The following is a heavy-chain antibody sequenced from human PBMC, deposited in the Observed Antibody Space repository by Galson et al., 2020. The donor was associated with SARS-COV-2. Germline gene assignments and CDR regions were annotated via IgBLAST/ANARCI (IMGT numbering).Heavy chain of an antibody. J-gene: IGHJ3*02. Sequence: SETLSLTCTVSGGSISSGSYYWSWIRQPAGKGLEWIGRIYTSGSTNSNPSLKSRVTISVDTSKNQFSLKLSSVTAADTAVYYCARGSRGILRHIVVVTNPGAFDIWGQGTMVTVSS. V-gene: IGHV4-61*02. CDR2: IYTSGST. CDR1: GGSISSGSYY. CDR3: ARGSRGILRHIVVVTNPGAFDI. D-gene: IGHD2-21*02.